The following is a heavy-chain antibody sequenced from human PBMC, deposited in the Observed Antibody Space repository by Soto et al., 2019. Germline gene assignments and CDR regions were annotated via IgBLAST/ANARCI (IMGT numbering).Heavy chain of an antibody. CDR1: GFTFSSYW. V-gene: IGHV3-7*04. Sequence: GGSLRLSCAASGFTFSSYWMSWVRQAPGKGLEWVANMKQDGSEKYYVDSVKGRFTISRDNAKNSLYLQMNSLRAEDTAVYYCARDPSIVATTGTDYYYYGMDVWGQGTTLTVSS. CDR2: MKQDGSEK. CDR3: ARDPSIVATTGTDYYYYGMDV. D-gene: IGHD5-12*01. J-gene: IGHJ6*02.